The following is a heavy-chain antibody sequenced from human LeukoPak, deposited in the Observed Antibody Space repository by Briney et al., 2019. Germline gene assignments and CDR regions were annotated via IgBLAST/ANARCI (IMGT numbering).Heavy chain of an antibody. J-gene: IGHJ4*02. CDR1: GDSISSSSYY. CDR3: ARHLRRPSPHYYFDY. CDR2: IYYSGST. V-gene: IGHV4-39*01. D-gene: IGHD6-6*01. Sequence: PSETLSLTCTVSGDSISSSSYYWGWIRQPPGKGLEYIGNIYYSGSTYYNPSLKSRVTISVDTSKNQFSLKLSSMTAADTAVYYCARHLRRPSPHYYFDYWGQGTLVTVSS.